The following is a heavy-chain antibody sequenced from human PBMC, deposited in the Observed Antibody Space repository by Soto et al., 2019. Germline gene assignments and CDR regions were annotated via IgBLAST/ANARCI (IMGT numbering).Heavy chain of an antibody. CDR2: ISSYGSDT. J-gene: IGHJ6*02. CDR3: ASNYAYAEGYYWYGIDV. V-gene: IGHV3-74*01. D-gene: IGHD3-16*01. CDR1: GFTFSRYW. Sequence: EVQLVESGGGLVLPGGSLRLSCAASGFTFSRYWMQWVRQAPGKGLVWVSRISSYGSDTHYADSVKGRFTISRDNAKNTLYLQMNSLRAEDTAVYYCASNYAYAEGYYWYGIDVWGQGTTVTVSS.